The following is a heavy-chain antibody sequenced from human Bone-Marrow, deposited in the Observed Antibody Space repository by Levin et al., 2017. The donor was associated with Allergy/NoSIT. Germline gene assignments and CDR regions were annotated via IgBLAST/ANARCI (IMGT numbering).Heavy chain of an antibody. Sequence: PGASVKVSCKASGGTFSNYAINWVRQAPGQGLEWMGGILPIYGTRNYAQKFQDRVTISADTSTVTVSMELSSLRSDDTAVFYCARGRGAVSGGAVLVPSDSFDLWGQGTMVTVSS. CDR3: ARGRGAVSGGAVLVPSDSFDL. CDR2: ILPIYGTR. D-gene: IGHD2-8*01. V-gene: IGHV1-69*06. J-gene: IGHJ3*01. CDR1: GGTFSNYA.